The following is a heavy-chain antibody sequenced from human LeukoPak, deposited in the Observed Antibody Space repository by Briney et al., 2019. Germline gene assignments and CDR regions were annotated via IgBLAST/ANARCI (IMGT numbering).Heavy chain of an antibody. V-gene: IGHV3-23*01. CDR2: VIDSGSYA. CDR1: GFTFSNYG. CDR3: AISGYGSGSYFRVDYGMDV. D-gene: IGHD3-10*01. Sequence: PGGSLRLSCAASGFTFSNYGRSWVRQAPGKGLEWVSVVIDSGSYAYYADSVKGRFTISRDNSKNTLYLQMNSLRAEDTAVYYCAISGYGSGSYFRVDYGMDVWGQGTTVTVSS. J-gene: IGHJ6*02.